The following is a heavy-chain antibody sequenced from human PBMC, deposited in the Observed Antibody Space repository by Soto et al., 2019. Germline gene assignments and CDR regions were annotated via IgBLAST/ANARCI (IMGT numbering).Heavy chain of an antibody. Sequence: VASVEVSCKASGYTFTDYYMHWVLQAPGQGLEWMGWINPNSGGTNYAQKFQGRVTMTRDTSISTAYMELSRLRSDDTAVYYCARDQSPSSGWPGMDVWGQGTTVTVSS. CDR3: ARDQSPSSGWPGMDV. CDR2: INPNSGGT. V-gene: IGHV1-2*03. CDR1: GYTFTDYY. D-gene: IGHD6-19*01. J-gene: IGHJ6*02.